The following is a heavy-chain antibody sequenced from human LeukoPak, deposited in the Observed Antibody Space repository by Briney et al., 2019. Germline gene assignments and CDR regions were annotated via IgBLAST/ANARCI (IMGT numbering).Heavy chain of an antibody. D-gene: IGHD5-18*01. CDR1: GFTFSSYS. V-gene: IGHV3-21*04. Sequence: GGSLRLSCAASGFTFSSYSMNWVRQAPGKGLEWVSSISSSSSYIYYADSVKGRFTISRDNAKNTLYLQMNSLRAEDTAVYYCAKDGARGYSYGTSIVGATDAFDIWGQGTMVTVSS. CDR2: ISSSSSYI. CDR3: AKDGARGYSYGTSIVGATDAFDI. J-gene: IGHJ3*02.